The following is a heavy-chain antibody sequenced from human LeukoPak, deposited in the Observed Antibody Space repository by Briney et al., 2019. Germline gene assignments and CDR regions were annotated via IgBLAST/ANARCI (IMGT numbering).Heavy chain of an antibody. J-gene: IGHJ4*02. CDR2: GWYDGSNK. CDR1: GFTFINYG. V-gene: IGHV3-33*06. Sequence: PPGGSLRLSCAASGFTFINYGMHWVRRAPGKGLEWVAVGWYDGSNKYYADSVKGRFTISRDNSKNTLYLQMNSLRAEDTAVYYCAKDRDTAMEIEYWGQGTLVTVSS. D-gene: IGHD5-18*01. CDR3: AKDRDTAMEIEY.